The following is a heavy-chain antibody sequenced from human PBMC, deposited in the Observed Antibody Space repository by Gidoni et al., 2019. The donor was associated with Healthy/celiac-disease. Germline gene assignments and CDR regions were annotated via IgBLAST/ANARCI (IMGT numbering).Heavy chain of an antibody. D-gene: IGHD5-18*01. CDR3: AADTAMVTGYYYYYMDV. CDR2: VIPVCGTA. Sequence: QVQLVQSGAEVKKPGRSVKVSCKAYGGTFSRYAISRGRQAPGQGLECMGGVIPVCGTANYAQKFQGRVTITADESTSTAYMELSSLRSEDTAVYYCAADTAMVTGYYYYYMDVWGKGTTVTVSS. CDR1: GGTFSRYA. J-gene: IGHJ6*03. V-gene: IGHV1-69*01.